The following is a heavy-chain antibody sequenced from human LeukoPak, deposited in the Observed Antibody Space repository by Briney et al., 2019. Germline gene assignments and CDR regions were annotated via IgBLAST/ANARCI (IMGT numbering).Heavy chain of an antibody. V-gene: IGHV1-2*02. D-gene: IGHD1-26*01. CDR3: AMNRAGSSADY. CDR1: GYTFTGGDY. J-gene: IGHJ4*02. CDR2: INPNSGGT. Sequence: ASVKVSCKASGYTFTGGDYLHWVRQAPGQGLEWMGWINPNSGGTKYAQKFQGRVTMTRDTSISTAYADLKSDDTAVYYCAMNRAGSSADYWGQGTLVTVSS.